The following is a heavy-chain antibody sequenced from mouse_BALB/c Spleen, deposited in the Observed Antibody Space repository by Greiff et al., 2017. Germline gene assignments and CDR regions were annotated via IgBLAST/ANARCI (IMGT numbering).Heavy chain of an antibody. Sequence: VQLVESGAELMKPGASVKISCKATGYTFSSYWIEWVKQRPGHGLEWIGEILPGSGSTNYNEKFKGKATFTADTSSNTAYMQLSSLTSEDSAVYYCARGGLLYYFDYWGQGTTLTVSS. J-gene: IGHJ2*01. D-gene: IGHD2-3*01. V-gene: IGHV1-9*01. CDR1: GYTFSSYW. CDR2: ILPGSGST. CDR3: ARGGLLYYFDY.